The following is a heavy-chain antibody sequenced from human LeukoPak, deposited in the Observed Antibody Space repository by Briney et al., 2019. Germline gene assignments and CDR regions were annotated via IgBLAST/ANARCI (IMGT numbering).Heavy chain of an antibody. J-gene: IGHJ4*02. CDR3: AKAYSSGMYEDDYDY. CDR1: GFTFSSYA. D-gene: IGHD6-19*01. Sequence: PGGSLILSCVVSGFTFSSYAMSWVRQAPGKGLEWVSAISESGDSTYYADSVKGRFTISRDSSKNTLYLQMRSLRAEDTAVYYYAKAYSSGMYEDDYDYWGQGTLVAVSS. V-gene: IGHV3-23*01. CDR2: ISESGDST.